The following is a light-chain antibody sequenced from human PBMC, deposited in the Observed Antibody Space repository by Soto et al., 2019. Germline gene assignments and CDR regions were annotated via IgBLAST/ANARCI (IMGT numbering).Light chain of an antibody. J-gene: IGKJ1*01. CDR3: QQYSSYWT. CDR2: DAT. V-gene: IGKV1-5*01. Sequence: DIHITQSPSSLSASVGDRVTIACRASQSISSSLNWYQQTPGKAPKLLIHDATSLESGVPSRFSGSGSGTEFTLTISSLQPDDFATYYCQQYSSYWTFAQGTKVDIK. CDR1: QSISSS.